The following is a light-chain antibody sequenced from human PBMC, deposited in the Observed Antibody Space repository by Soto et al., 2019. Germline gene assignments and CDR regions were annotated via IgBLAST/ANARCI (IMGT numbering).Light chain of an antibody. CDR2: GAS. CDR1: QSVSSSY. CDR3: QQYGSSRWT. Sequence: EIVMTQSPGTLSLYPGERATLSCRASQSVSSSYLAWYQQNRSQAPRLLIYGASSRAPGIPDRFGGSGSGTDFTLTISRLEPEDFAVYYCQQYGSSRWTFGQGTKVDIK. J-gene: IGKJ1*01. V-gene: IGKV3-20*01.